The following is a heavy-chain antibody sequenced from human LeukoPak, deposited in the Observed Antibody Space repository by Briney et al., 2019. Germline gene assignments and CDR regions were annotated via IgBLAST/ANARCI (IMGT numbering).Heavy chain of an antibody. J-gene: IGHJ4*02. V-gene: IGHV1-8*01. CDR3: ARDRLIVVVPAAIAGFDY. D-gene: IGHD2-2*01. Sequence: ASVKVSCKASGYTFTSYDINWVRQATGQGLEWMGWMNPNSGNTGYAQKFRGRVTMTRNTSISTAYMELSSLRSEDTAVYYCARDRLIVVVPAAIAGFDYWGQGTLVTVSS. CDR1: GYTFTSYD. CDR2: MNPNSGNT.